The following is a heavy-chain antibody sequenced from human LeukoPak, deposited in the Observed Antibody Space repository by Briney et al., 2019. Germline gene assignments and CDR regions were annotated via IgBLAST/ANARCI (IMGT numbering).Heavy chain of an antibody. J-gene: IGHJ4*02. CDR2: IYSGGST. CDR1: GFTVSSNY. Sequence: GGSLRLSCAASGFTVSSNYMSWVRQAPGKGLEWVSVIYSGGSTYYADSVKGRFTISRDNSKNTLYLQMNSLRAEDTAVYYCARSYYDILTGYSPLGYWGQGTLVTVSS. V-gene: IGHV3-53*01. CDR3: ARSYYDILTGYSPLGY. D-gene: IGHD3-9*01.